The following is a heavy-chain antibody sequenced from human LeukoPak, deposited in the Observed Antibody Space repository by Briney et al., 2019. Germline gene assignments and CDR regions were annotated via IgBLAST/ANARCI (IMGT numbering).Heavy chain of an antibody. J-gene: IGHJ4*02. CDR2: ISSSSSYI. CDR3: ARDVSSGYYSDY. CDR1: GFTFSSYS. D-gene: IGHD3-22*01. Sequence: GGSLRLSYAASGFTFSSYSMNWVRQAPGRGLEWVSSISSSSSYIYYADSVKGRFTISRDSAKNSLYLQMNSLRAEDTAVYYCARDVSSGYYSDYWGQGTLVTVSS. V-gene: IGHV3-21*01.